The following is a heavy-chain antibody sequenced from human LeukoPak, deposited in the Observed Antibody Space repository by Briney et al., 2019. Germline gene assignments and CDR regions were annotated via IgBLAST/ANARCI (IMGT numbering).Heavy chain of an antibody. CDR3: ARHRGFGDLSFVDL. CDR2: IYPGDSDI. Sequence: GESLKISCQGSGYTFTNYWIGWVRQMPGKGLECMGIIYPGDSDIIYSPSFQGQVTISADKSSNTAYPQWNSLKASDTAMYYCARHRGFGDLSFVDLWGQGTLVTVSS. D-gene: IGHD3-10*01. J-gene: IGHJ5*02. V-gene: IGHV5-51*01. CDR1: GYTFTNYW.